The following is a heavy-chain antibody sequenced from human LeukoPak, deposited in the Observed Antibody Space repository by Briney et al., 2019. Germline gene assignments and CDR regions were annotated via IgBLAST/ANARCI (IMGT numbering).Heavy chain of an antibody. CDR1: GFTFSSYG. D-gene: IGHD2-2*01. J-gene: IGHJ6*04. Sequence: GGSLTLSCAASGFTFSSYGMHWVRQAPGKGLEWVAVIWYDESNKYYADSVKGRFTISRDNYKNTLYLQMTSLRADDTAVYYFARVDSQLDPINFSSTSCYDYYYYYDMDVWGKGTTVTVSS. V-gene: IGHV3-33*01. CDR3: ARVDSQLDPINFSSTSCYDYYYYYDMDV. CDR2: IWYDESNK.